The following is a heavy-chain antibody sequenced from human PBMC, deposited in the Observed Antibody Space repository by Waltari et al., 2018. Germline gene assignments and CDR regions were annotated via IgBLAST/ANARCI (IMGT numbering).Heavy chain of an antibody. Sequence: EVQLVESGGGLVKPGGSLSLSCAASGFTFSSYSMNWVRPAPGKGLEWVSSISSSSSYIYYADSVKGRFTISRDNAKNSLYLQMNSLRAEDTAVYYCATSFTIFGVVGEGREDYWGQGTLVTVSS. CDR1: GFTFSSYS. CDR3: ATSFTIFGVVGEGREDY. D-gene: IGHD3-3*01. V-gene: IGHV3-21*01. J-gene: IGHJ4*02. CDR2: ISSSSSYI.